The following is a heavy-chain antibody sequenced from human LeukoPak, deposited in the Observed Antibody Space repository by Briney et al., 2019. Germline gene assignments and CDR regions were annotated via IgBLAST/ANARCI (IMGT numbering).Heavy chain of an antibody. J-gene: IGHJ4*02. Sequence: PGGSLRLSCAASGFTFSSYAMHWVRQAPGKGLGWVAVISYDGRNKYYADSVKGRFTISRDNSKSTLYLQMDSLRPEDTAVFYCAKLSGDYVDYWGQGTLVTVSS. D-gene: IGHD2-15*01. CDR2: ISYDGRNK. CDR3: AKLSGDYVDY. CDR1: GFTFSSYA. V-gene: IGHV3-30*18.